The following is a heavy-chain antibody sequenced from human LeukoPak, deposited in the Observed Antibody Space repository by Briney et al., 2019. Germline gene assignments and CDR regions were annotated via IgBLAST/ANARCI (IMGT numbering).Heavy chain of an antibody. CDR2: INPNSGDT. J-gene: IGHJ3*01. CDR3: AKGFDAADYYWGQGGFDF. D-gene: IGHD3-16*01. CDR1: GYIFTGHY. V-gene: IGHV1-2*02. Sequence: ASVKVSCKTSGYIFTGHYLHWVGQAPGQGMEWMGWINPNSGDTNYAQKFQGKISMTADTSTSTAYMELRSLRSDDTAVYYCAKGFDAADYYWGQGGFDFWGQGTKVIVSS.